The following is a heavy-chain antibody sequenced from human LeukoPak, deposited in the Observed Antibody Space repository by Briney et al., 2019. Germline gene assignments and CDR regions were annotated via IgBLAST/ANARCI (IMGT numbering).Heavy chain of an antibody. CDR2: IYYSGST. CDR3: ARYQNSFDY. Sequence: PETLSLTCTVSGGSISSYYWSWIRQPPGKGLEWIGYIYYSGSTNYNPSLKSRVTISVDTSKNQFSLKLSSVTAADTAVYYCARYQNSFDYWGQGTLVTVSS. J-gene: IGHJ4*02. CDR1: GGSISSYY. V-gene: IGHV4-59*01.